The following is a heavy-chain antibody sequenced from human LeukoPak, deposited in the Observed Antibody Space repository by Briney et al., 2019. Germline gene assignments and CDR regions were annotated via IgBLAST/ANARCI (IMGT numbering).Heavy chain of an antibody. V-gene: IGHV4-30-2*01. Sequence: TSQTLSLTCAVSGGSISSGGYSWSWIRQPPGKGLEWIGYIYHSGSTYYNPSLKGRVTISVDRSKNQFSLKLSSVTAADTAVYYCARGGVRGVIQQNWFDPWGQGTLVTVSS. CDR2: IYHSGST. CDR1: GGSISSGGYS. J-gene: IGHJ5*02. CDR3: ARGGVRGVIQQNWFDP. D-gene: IGHD3-10*01.